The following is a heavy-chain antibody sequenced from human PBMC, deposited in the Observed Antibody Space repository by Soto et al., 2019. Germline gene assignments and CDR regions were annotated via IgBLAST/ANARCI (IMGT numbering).Heavy chain of an antibody. Sequence: PGGSLRLSCAASGFSFSSYGMHWVRQAPGKGLEWVAVIWYDGSIKYYADSVKGRFTISRDNSKNTLYLQMNSLRAEDTAVYYCARGFTATAGALDDCWGQGTLVTVSS. CDR1: GFSFSSYG. J-gene: IGHJ4*02. CDR2: IWYDGSIK. D-gene: IGHD3-10*01. CDR3: ARGFTATAGALDDC. V-gene: IGHV3-33*01.